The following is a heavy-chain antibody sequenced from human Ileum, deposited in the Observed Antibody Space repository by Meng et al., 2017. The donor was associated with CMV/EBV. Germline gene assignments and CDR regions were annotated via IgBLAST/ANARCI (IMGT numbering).Heavy chain of an antibody. J-gene: IGHJ4*02. CDR3: VKERIELWYFDY. CDR1: GFSFGAYA. Sequence: GGSLRLSCAVSGFSFGAYAMSWVRQAPGRGLEWIAAISGPGFTTHYADSVKGRFIISKDKPGNTLFLQMNNMRAEDTAIYYCVKERIELWYFDYWGQGTEVTVSS. V-gene: IGHV3-23*01. CDR2: ISGPGFTT. D-gene: IGHD2-21*01.